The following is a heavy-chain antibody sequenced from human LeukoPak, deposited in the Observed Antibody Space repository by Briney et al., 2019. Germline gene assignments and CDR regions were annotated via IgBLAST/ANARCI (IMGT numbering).Heavy chain of an antibody. D-gene: IGHD6-6*01. V-gene: IGHV3-21*01. Sequence: KTGGSLILSCAASGFTFSSYNMNWVRQAPGKGLEWVSSISTTSSYIYYADSMKGRFTISRDNAKNSLYLQMNSLRAEDTAVYYCAREKIAAVGPMDDAFDIWGQGTMVTVSS. CDR1: GFTFSSYN. CDR3: AREKIAAVGPMDDAFDI. J-gene: IGHJ3*02. CDR2: ISTTSSYI.